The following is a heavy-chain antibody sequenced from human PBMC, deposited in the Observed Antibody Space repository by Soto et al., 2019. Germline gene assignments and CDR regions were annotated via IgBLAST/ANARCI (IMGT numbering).Heavy chain of an antibody. CDR3: ARGVILWFGELSRRGGYHYYMDV. CDR1: GGSFSGYQ. D-gene: IGHD3-10*01. CDR2: INDSGNI. Sequence: QVQLQQWGAGLLEPSETLSLTCAVYGGSFSGYQWSWIRQTPGKGLEWIGEINDSGNINYNPSLKSRVTILLDTPKKQISLKLSSVTAADSAVYYCARGVILWFGELSRRGGYHYYMDVWGKGTTVTVSS. V-gene: IGHV4-34*01. J-gene: IGHJ6*03.